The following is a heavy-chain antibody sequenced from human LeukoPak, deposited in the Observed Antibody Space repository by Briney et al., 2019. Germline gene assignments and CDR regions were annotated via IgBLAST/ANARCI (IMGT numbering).Heavy chain of an antibody. J-gene: IGHJ4*02. CDR3: ARDHFYGFDY. V-gene: IGHV6-1*01. Sequence: SQTLSLTCAISGDSVSSNSVAWNWIRQFPSRGLEWLGRTYYRFKWYNEYAPSVRSRITINPDTSKNQFSLQLSSVTPEDTAVYYCARDHFYGFDYWGQGALVTVSS. CDR2: TYYRFKWYN. D-gene: IGHD2/OR15-2a*01. CDR1: GDSVSSNSVA.